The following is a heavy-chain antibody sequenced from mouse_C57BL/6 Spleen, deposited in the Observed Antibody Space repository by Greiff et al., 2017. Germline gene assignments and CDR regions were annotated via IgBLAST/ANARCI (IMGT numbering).Heavy chain of an antibody. Sequence: QVQLQQPGAELVKPGASVKMSCKASGYTFTSYWITWVKQRPGQGLEWIGDIYPGSGSTNYNEKFKSKATLTVDTSSSTAYMQLSSLTSEDSAVYYCARNEDYYDGYSSWCAYWGQGTLVTVSA. CDR3: ARNEDYYDGYSSWCAY. CDR1: GYTFTSYW. D-gene: IGHD2-3*01. CDR2: IYPGSGST. V-gene: IGHV1-55*01. J-gene: IGHJ3*01.